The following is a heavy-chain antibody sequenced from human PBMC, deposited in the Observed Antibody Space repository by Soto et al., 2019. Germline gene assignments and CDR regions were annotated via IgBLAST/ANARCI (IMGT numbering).Heavy chain of an antibody. J-gene: IGHJ6*02. V-gene: IGHV1-69*13. CDR2: IIPIFGTA. Sequence: SVKVSCKASGGTFSSYAISWVRQAPGQGLEWMGGIIPIFGTANYAQKFQGRVTITADESTSTAYMELSSLRSEDTAVYYCARDNYIVVVPAAIGMDVWGQGTTVTVSS. D-gene: IGHD2-2*02. CDR1: GGTFSSYA. CDR3: ARDNYIVVVPAAIGMDV.